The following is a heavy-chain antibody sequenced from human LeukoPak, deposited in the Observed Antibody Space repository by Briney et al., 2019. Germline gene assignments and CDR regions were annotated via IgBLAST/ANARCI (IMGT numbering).Heavy chain of an antibody. D-gene: IGHD5-12*01. Sequence: PGRSLRLSCAAPGFTLNTFSMHWVRQAPGKGLEWVALISYDGAKRYYADSVKGRFSISRDSPKNTLYLQLSTLRDEDTAVYYCAREDTYRGCNLYYMDVWGKGTTVIVSS. CDR2: ISYDGAKR. J-gene: IGHJ6*03. CDR1: GFTLNTFS. V-gene: IGHV3-30*15. CDR3: AREDTYRGCNLYYMDV.